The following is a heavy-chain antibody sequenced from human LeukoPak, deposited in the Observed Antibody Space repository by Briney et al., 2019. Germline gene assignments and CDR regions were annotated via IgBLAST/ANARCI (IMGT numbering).Heavy chain of an antibody. J-gene: IGHJ3*02. CDR1: GGTFNSYA. V-gene: IGHV1-69*13. D-gene: IGHD1-1*01. CDR3: ARFTTGHAFDI. Sequence: ASVKVSCKASGGTFNSYAISWVRQAPGQGLEWMGGIIPIFGTANYAQKFQGRVTITADESTSTAYMELSSLRSEDTAVYYCARFTTGHAFDIWGQGTMVTVSS. CDR2: IIPIFGTA.